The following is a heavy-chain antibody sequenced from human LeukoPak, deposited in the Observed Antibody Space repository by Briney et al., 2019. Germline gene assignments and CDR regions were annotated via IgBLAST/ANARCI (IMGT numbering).Heavy chain of an antibody. V-gene: IGHV3-23*01. Sequence: GGSLRLSCAASGFTFNTYAMRWVRQAPGKGLEWVSLIGGSDGRTRYADSVKGRFTISRDNSKNTLYLEMNSLRAEDTAVYYCAKDSSSYDWGYMDVWGKGTTVTISS. CDR2: IGGSDGRT. CDR3: AKDSSSYDWGYMDV. J-gene: IGHJ6*03. CDR1: GFTFNTYA. D-gene: IGHD3-22*01.